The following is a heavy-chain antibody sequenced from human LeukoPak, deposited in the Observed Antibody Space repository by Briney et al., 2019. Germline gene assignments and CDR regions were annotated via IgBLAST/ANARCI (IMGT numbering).Heavy chain of an antibody. D-gene: IGHD3-10*01. J-gene: IGHJ3*02. V-gene: IGHV3-15*01. Sequence: GGSLRLSCAASGFTFSNAWMSWVRQAPGKGLEWVGRIKSKTDGGTTDYAAPVKGRFTISRDDAKNTLYLKMNSLKTEDTAVYYCTPGIGFTMVRGVIGDAFDIWGQGTMVTVPS. CDR3: TPGIGFTMVRGVIGDAFDI. CDR2: IKSKTDGGTT. CDR1: GFTFSNAW.